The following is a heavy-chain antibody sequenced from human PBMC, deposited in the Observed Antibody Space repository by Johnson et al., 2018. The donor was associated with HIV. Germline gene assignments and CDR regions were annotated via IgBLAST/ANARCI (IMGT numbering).Heavy chain of an antibody. J-gene: IGHJ3*02. CDR3: ARDRAEVDDPNDAFDI. Sequence: QVQLVESGGGVVQPGRSLRISCAASGFTLSRYAVHWVRQAPGKGLDWVAVISDDGSSKYYADFVKGRFTISRDNSKHTVYLQMNRLRAEDTAVYYCARDRAEVDDPNDAFDIWGQGTVVTVSS. CDR1: GFTLSRYA. CDR2: ISDDGSSK. D-gene: IGHD1-1*01. V-gene: IGHV3-30*04.